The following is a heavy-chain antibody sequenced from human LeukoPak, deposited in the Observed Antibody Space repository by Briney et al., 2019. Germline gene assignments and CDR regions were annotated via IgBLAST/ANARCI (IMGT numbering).Heavy chain of an antibody. V-gene: IGHV5-51*01. CDR3: ARREGRYFDWLGPSYYFDY. D-gene: IGHD3-9*01. Sequence: ESLNISCKGSGYTFTSYCIGWVRQMPGKGLEWMGVIYSGDSDTRYSPSFQGQVTISADKSISTAYLQWSSLKASDNAMYYCARREGRYFDWLGPSYYFDYWGQGTLVTVSS. CDR1: GYTFTSYC. CDR2: IYSGDSDT. J-gene: IGHJ4*02.